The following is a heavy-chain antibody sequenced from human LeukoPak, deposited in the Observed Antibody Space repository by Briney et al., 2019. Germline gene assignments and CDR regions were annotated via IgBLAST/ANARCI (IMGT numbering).Heavy chain of an antibody. CDR1: GFLVSDNY. V-gene: IGHV3-53*01. CDR2: IYSGGST. Sequence: GGSLRLSCAASGFLVSDNYMSWVRQAPGQGLEWVSVIYSGGSTYYADSVKGRFTISRDNSKNTVFLQLNSLRAEDTAVYYCARGPYSSNWYVDYWGQGTLVTVAS. D-gene: IGHD6-13*01. CDR3: ARGPYSSNWYVDY. J-gene: IGHJ4*02.